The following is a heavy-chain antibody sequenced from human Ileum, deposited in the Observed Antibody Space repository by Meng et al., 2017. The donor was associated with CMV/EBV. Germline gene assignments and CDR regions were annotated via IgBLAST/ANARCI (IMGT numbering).Heavy chain of an antibody. J-gene: IGHJ4*02. V-gene: IGHV3-23*01. D-gene: IGHD6-13*01. CDR1: GFTFSNYA. Sequence: CAASGFTFSNYAMSWVRQAPGKGLEWVSSISGSGITTYYADSVKGRFTISRDNSRDTLYLDMNSLRAEDTALYYCAKDQGFSAASGGDQGTLVTVSS. CDR2: ISGSGITT. CDR3: AKDQGFSAASG.